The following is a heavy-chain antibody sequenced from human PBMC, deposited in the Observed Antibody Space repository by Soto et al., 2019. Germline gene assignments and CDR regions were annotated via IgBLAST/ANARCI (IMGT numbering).Heavy chain of an antibody. CDR3: ARASCSGGSCYSYYFDY. J-gene: IGHJ4*02. Sequence: QVQLVQSGAEVKKPGASVKVSCKASGYTFTSYGISWVRQAPGQGLEWMGWISAYNGNTNYAQKLQGRVTMTTDTSTSTAYMELRSLRSDATAVYYCARASCSGGSCYSYYFDYWGQGTLVTVSS. CDR2: ISAYNGNT. V-gene: IGHV1-18*01. CDR1: GYTFTSYG. D-gene: IGHD2-15*01.